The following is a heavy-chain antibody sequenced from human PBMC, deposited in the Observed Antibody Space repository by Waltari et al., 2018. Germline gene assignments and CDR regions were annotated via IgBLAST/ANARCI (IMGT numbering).Heavy chain of an antibody. D-gene: IGHD4-4*01. CDR3: ATDGTTGVIY. V-gene: IGHV1-69-2*01. J-gene: IGHJ4*02. CDR1: GYTFTDYY. Sequence: EVQLVQSGAEVKKPGATVQLACKASGYTFTDYYMHWVQQAPGKGLEWMGRVDPEDGETIYAEKFQGRVTITADTSTDTAYMELSSLRSEDTAVYYCATDGTTGVIYWGQGTLVTVSS. CDR2: VDPEDGET.